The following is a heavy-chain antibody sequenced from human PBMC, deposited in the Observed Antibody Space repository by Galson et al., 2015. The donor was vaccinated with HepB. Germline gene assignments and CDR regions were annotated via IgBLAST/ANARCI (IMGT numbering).Heavy chain of an antibody. V-gene: IGHV1-46*03. CDR1: GSTFTRYY. J-gene: IGHJ4*02. Sequence: SVKVSCKASGSTFTRYYMHWVRQAPGQGLEWMGIINPSGGSPTYAQKFQGRVTMTRDTSTSTLYMELRSLRSEDTAVYYCARDLGTTMAPFDYWGQGTLVTVSS. D-gene: IGHD1-1*01. CDR2: INPSGGSP. CDR3: ARDLGTTMAPFDY.